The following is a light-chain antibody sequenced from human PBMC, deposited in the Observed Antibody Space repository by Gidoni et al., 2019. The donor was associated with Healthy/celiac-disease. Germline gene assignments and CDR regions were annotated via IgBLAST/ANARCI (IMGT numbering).Light chain of an antibody. V-gene: IGKV3-20*01. Sequence: EIVLTQYTGYLSLSPGARATLSCTASQSVSSSYLAWYQQKPCQAPRLLIYGASSRATCIPDRFSGSGSGTDFTLTISRLEPEDFAVYYCQMYGSSPLFTFGPGTKVDIK. CDR2: GAS. CDR3: QMYGSSPLFT. CDR1: QSVSSSY. J-gene: IGKJ3*01.